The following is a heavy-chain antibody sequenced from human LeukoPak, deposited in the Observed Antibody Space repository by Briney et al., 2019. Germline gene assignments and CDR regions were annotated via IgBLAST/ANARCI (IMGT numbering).Heavy chain of an antibody. CDR1: GFTFSDYV. Sequence: GGSLRLSCAASGFTFSDYVMSWVRQAPGKGLEWVSYINHNGETIFYPDFVKGRFTISRDNAKNTLYLQMNSLRAEDTAVYYCARDENIVVVVAATNGMDVWGQGTTVTVSS. V-gene: IGHV3-48*01. CDR3: ARDENIVVVVAATNGMDV. CDR2: INHNGETI. J-gene: IGHJ6*02. D-gene: IGHD2-15*01.